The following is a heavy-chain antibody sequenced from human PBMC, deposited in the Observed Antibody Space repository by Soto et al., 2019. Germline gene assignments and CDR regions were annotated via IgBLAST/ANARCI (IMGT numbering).Heavy chain of an antibody. CDR3: AIEKWEYSGYDIEYYFDY. CDR2: IKQDGSEK. J-gene: IGHJ4*02. D-gene: IGHD5-12*01. CDR1: GFTFSSYW. Sequence: GGSLRLSCAASGFTFSSYWMSWVRQAPGKGLEWVANIKQDGSEKYYVDSVKGRFTISRDNAKNSLYLQMNSLRAEDTAVYYCAIEKWEYSGYDIEYYFDYWGQGTLVTVSS. V-gene: IGHV3-7*01.